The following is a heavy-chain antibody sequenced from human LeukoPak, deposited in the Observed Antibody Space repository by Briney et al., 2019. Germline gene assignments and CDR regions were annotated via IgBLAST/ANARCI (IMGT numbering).Heavy chain of an antibody. CDR1: GFTVNNKY. J-gene: IGHJ5*01. V-gene: IGHV3-9*01. CDR2: ISWSGGVI. Sequence: SLRLSCAASGFTVNNKYMNWVRQAPGKGLEWVSGISWSGGVIGYADSVKDRFTISRDNAKNSLYLQMNSLRTEDTALYYCAKDSSAGYSNSWSDSWGQGTLVTVSP. CDR3: AKDSSAGYSNSWSDS. D-gene: IGHD6-13*01.